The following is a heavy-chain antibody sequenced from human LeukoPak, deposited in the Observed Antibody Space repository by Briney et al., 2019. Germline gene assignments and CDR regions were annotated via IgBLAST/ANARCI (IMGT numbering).Heavy chain of an antibody. Sequence: SETLSLTCTVSGGSISSGSYYWGWIRQPPGKGLEWIGSIYYSGSTYYNPSLKSRVTISVDTSKNQFSLKLSSVTAADTAVYYCAREDILTGYYFYFDPWGQGTLVTVSS. CDR1: GGSISSGSYY. CDR2: IYYSGST. CDR3: AREDILTGYYFYFDP. V-gene: IGHV4-39*07. D-gene: IGHD3-9*01. J-gene: IGHJ5*02.